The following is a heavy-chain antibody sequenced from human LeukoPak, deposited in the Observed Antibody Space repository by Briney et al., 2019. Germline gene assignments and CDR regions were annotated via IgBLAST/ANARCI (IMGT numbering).Heavy chain of an antibody. Sequence: GGSLRLSCAASGFTFSNAWMSWVRQAPGKGLEWVGRIKSKTDGGTTDYAAPEKGRSTISRDDSKNTLYLQMNSLKTEDTAVYYCTTEYYDFWSGYYLTDYWGQGTLVTVSS. J-gene: IGHJ4*02. CDR3: TTEYYDFWSGYYLTDY. CDR2: IKSKTDGGTT. CDR1: GFTFSNAW. D-gene: IGHD3-3*01. V-gene: IGHV3-15*01.